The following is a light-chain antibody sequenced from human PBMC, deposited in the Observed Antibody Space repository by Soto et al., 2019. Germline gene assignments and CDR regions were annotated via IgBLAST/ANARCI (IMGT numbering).Light chain of an antibody. CDR3: AAWDDSLNGVV. J-gene: IGLJ2*01. V-gene: IGLV1-44*01. Sequence: QSVLTQPPSASGTPGQRVTISCSGSSSNIGDNTVNWYQQLPGTAPKLLIHSNNERPSGVPDRFSGSKSGTSASLAISGLQSEDEADYYCAAWDDSLNGVVFGGGTK. CDR1: SSNIGDNT. CDR2: SNN.